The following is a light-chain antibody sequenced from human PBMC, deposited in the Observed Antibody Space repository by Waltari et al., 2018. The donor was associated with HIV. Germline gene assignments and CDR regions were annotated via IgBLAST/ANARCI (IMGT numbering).Light chain of an antibody. Sequence: DIQMTQSPSSLSASIGDRVTITCRASQGIGNYLAWYQQKPGKVPKLLIYAASSLPSGVPSRFSGSGSGTYFTLTISSLQPEDVATYYCQKFNSAPLTFGPGTNVDLK. CDR2: AAS. CDR1: QGIGNY. CDR3: QKFNSAPLT. V-gene: IGKV1-27*01. J-gene: IGKJ3*01.